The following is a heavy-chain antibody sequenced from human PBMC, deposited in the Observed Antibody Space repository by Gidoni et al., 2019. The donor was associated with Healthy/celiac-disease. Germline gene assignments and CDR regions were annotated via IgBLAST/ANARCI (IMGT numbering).Heavy chain of an antibody. D-gene: IGHD3-16*01. J-gene: IGHJ4*02. Sequence: QVQLVQSGAEVKKPGASVKVSCKASGYTFTSYAMHWVRQAPGQRLEWMGWINAGNGNTKYSQKFQGRVTITRDTSASTAYMELSSLRSEDTAVYYCARALRDYEVIDYWGQGTLVTVSS. CDR2: INAGNGNT. CDR1: GYTFTSYA. CDR3: ARALRDYEVIDY. V-gene: IGHV1-3*01.